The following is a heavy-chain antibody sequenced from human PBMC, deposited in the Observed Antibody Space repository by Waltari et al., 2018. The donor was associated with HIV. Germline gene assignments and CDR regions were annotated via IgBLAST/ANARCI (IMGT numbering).Heavy chain of an antibody. CDR1: GSPCTSHS. CDR3: ARDPRSSGYYGMDV. J-gene: IGHJ6*02. Sequence: EVQLVASGAGLIEPGASPRVSCAASGSPCTSHSMSWARQAPGKGLEWVSVIYSGGSRYYADSVKGRFIISRDNSKNTVSLHMNSLRAEDTAVYYCARDPRSSGYYGMDVWGQGIKVTVSS. V-gene: IGHV3-53*01. D-gene: IGHD1-26*01. CDR2: IYSGGSR.